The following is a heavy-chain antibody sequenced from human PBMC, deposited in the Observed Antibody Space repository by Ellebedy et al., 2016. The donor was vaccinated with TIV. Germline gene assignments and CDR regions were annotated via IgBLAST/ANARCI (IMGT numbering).Heavy chain of an antibody. J-gene: IGHJ4*02. Sequence: GESLKISCAASGFAFSSFGMNWVRQAPGKGMEWVACINGTGNYIYYEDSVKGRFTISRDKGKISLFLQMNSLRAEATAVYYCARVPDIPPTSHYFDYWGQGTLATVSS. CDR1: GFAFSSFG. CDR3: ARVPDIPPTSHYFDY. V-gene: IGHV3-21*01. D-gene: IGHD2-2*02. CDR2: INGTGNYI.